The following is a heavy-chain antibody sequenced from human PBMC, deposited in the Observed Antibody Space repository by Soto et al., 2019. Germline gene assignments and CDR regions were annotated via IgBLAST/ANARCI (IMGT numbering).Heavy chain of an antibody. CDR2: INPTGGST. V-gene: IGHV1-46*03. Sequence: QVQLVQSGAEVKKPGASVKVSCKASGYTFTSYYMHWVRQAPGQGLEWMGIINPTGGSTSYAQKFQGRVTMTRDTSTSTVHMELSSLRSEDTAVYYCARESTTGYGDYYYYYGMDVWGQGTTVTVSS. CDR3: ARESTTGYGDYYYYYGMDV. D-gene: IGHD4-17*01. J-gene: IGHJ6*02. CDR1: GYTFTSYY.